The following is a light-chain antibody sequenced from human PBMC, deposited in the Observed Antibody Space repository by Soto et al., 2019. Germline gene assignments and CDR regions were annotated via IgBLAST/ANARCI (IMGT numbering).Light chain of an antibody. CDR3: QQSYSTPPLT. CDR1: QSISSY. Sequence: IQMTQSPSSLSASVGDRVTITCRASQSISSYLNWYQQKPGKAPKLLIYDATSLQSGVPSRFSGSGSGTDFTLTISSLQPEDFATYYCQQSYSTPPLTFGGGTKVEIK. J-gene: IGKJ4*01. CDR2: DAT. V-gene: IGKV1-39*01.